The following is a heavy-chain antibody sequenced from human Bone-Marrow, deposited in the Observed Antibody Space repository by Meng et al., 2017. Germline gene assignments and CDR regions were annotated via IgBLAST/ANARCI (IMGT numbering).Heavy chain of an antibody. D-gene: IGHD6-19*01. V-gene: IGHV4-59*10. Sequence: GQLQQWGAGLVKPSETLSLTCAVYGGSFSGYYWSWIRQPPGKGLEWIGRIYTSGSTNYNPSLKSRVTMSVDTSKNQFSLKLSSVTAADTAVYYCARDRGIAVAGQFDYWGQGTLVTVSS. CDR2: IYTSGST. CDR3: ARDRGIAVAGQFDY. CDR1: GGSFSGYY. J-gene: IGHJ4*02.